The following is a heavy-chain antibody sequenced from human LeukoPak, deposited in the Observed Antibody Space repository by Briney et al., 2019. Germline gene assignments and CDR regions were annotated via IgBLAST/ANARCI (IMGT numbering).Heavy chain of an antibody. V-gene: IGHV3-33*06. D-gene: IGHD3-22*01. CDR3: AKGHYDSSGDDAFDI. CDR2: IWYDGSNK. CDR1: GLTFSSYG. J-gene: IGHJ3*02. Sequence: GGSLRLSCAASGLTFSSYGMHWVRQAPGKGLEWVAVIWYDGSNKYYADSVKGRFTISRDSSKNTLYLQMNSLRAEDTAVYYCAKGHYDSSGDDAFDIWGQGTMVTVSS.